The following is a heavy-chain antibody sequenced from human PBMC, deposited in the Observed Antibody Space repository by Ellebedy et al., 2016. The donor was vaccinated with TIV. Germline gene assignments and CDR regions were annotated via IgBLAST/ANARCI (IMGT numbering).Heavy chain of an antibody. CDR3: TRGRRYHDTSGYYLDS. Sequence: SETLSLXXAVYGGSFSGYYWSWIRQPPGQGLEWIGEINNSGSTNSNPSLKSRVTISVDTSKNQFSLKVRSATAADTAVYYCTRGRRYHDTSGYYLDSWGQGTLVTVST. D-gene: IGHD3-22*01. CDR1: GGSFSGYY. J-gene: IGHJ5*01. V-gene: IGHV4-34*01. CDR2: INNSGST.